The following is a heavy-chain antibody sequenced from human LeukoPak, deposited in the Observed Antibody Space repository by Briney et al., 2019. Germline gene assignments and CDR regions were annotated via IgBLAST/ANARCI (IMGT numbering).Heavy chain of an antibody. J-gene: IGHJ3*02. V-gene: IGHV4-4*09. Sequence: SETLSLTCTVSGSSISSYSWSWIRQPPGKGLEWIGYIYTSGSTHYNPSLKSRATMSVDTSKNQFSLRLSSVTAADTAVYYCARHRAEMATITDDGLDMWGQGTMVTVSS. D-gene: IGHD5-24*01. CDR1: GSSISSYS. CDR3: ARHRAEMATITDDGLDM. CDR2: IYTSGST.